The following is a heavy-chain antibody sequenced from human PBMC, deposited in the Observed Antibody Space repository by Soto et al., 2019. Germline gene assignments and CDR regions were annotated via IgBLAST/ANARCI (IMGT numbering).Heavy chain of an antibody. D-gene: IGHD3-3*01. J-gene: IGHJ4*02. CDR3: ARDGSIIMNDFWSGYISYFDY. V-gene: IGHV3-48*02. Sequence: GGSLRLSCAASGFTFSSYSMNWVRQAPGKGLEWVSYISSSSSTIYYADSVKGRFTISRDNAKNSLYLQMNSLRDEDTAVYYCARDGSIIMNDFWSGYISYFDYWGQGTLVTVSS. CDR1: GFTFSSYS. CDR2: ISSSSSTI.